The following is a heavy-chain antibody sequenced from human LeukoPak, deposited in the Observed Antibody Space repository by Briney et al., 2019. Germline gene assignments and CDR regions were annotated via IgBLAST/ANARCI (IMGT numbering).Heavy chain of an antibody. D-gene: IGHD6-13*01. J-gene: IGHJ6*02. V-gene: IGHV3-48*01. CDR1: GFTFGTYS. CDR3: AREVLAAPYYYYGMDV. CDR2: ISSSSNTK. Sequence: GGSLRLSCAASGFTFGTYSMNWVRQAPGKGLEWVSYISSSSNTKYYADSVKGRFTISRDNAKNSLYLQMNSLRAEDTAVYYCAREVLAAPYYYYGMDVWGQGTTVTVSS.